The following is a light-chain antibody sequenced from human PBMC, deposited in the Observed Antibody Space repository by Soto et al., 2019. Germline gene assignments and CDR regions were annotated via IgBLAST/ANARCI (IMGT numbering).Light chain of an antibody. Sequence: DIQRTHSPSALSASVGDRVTITCRASQNISSWLAWYQQKAGKAPKSLIYDASSLESGVPSRMSSSGSGTEFTLTITNLQPDDSATYYCQHYKAFSPWTFGQGTKVDIK. CDR3: QHYKAFSPWT. CDR2: DAS. J-gene: IGKJ1*01. CDR1: QNISSW. V-gene: IGKV1-5*01.